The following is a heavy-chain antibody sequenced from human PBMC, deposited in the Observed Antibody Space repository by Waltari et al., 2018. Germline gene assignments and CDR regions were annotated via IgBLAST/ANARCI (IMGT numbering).Heavy chain of an antibody. D-gene: IGHD6-19*01. V-gene: IGHV3-30*02. J-gene: IGHJ4*02. Sequence: QVQLVESGGGVVQPGGSLRLSCAASGFTFSSSGMHWVRQAPGKGLEWGAFIRYDGSNKYYADSVKGRFTISRDNSKNTLYLQMNSLRAEDTAVYYCAKNGYSSGWYDYWGQGTLVTVSS. CDR2: IRYDGSNK. CDR3: AKNGYSSGWYDY. CDR1: GFTFSSSG.